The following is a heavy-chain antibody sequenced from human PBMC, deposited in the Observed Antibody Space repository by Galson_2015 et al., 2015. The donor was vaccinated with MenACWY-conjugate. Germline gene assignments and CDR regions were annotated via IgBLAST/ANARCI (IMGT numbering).Heavy chain of an antibody. V-gene: IGHV2-70*11. CDR3: ARIRRDFWSGDALYYYYYMDV. CDR2: IDWDDHK. Sequence: PALVKPTQTLTLTCTFSGFSLDTSGMCVGWIRQPPGKALEWLARIDWDDHKYYTTSLKTRLTISTDTSKNQGVLTMTNMDPVDTATYYGARIRRDFWSGDALYYYYYMDVWGKGTTVTVSS. CDR1: GFSLDTSGMC. D-gene: IGHD3-3*01. J-gene: IGHJ6*03.